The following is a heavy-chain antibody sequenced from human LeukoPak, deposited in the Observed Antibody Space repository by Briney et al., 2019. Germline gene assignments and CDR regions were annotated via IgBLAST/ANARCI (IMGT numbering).Heavy chain of an antibody. D-gene: IGHD5-18*01. CDR2: INPSGGST. V-gene: IGHV1-46*01. CDR1: GYTFIGYY. CDR3: ARVGQLGYSYGLFDY. J-gene: IGHJ4*02. Sequence: ASVKVSCKASGYTFIGYYLHWVRQAPGQGLEWMGIINPSGGSTSYAQKFQGRVTMTRDTSTSTVYMELSSLRSEDTAVYYCARVGQLGYSYGLFDYWGQGTLVTVSS.